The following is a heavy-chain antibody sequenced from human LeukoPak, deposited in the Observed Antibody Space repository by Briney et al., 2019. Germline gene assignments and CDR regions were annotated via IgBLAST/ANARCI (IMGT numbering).Heavy chain of an antibody. CDR3: ARAGEYWYFDL. J-gene: IGHJ2*01. CDR1: GFTFSSYE. V-gene: IGHV3-48*03. CDR2: ISSSGSTI. Sequence: GGSLRLSCAASGFTFSSYEMNWVRQAPGKGLEWASYISSSGSTIYYADSVKGRFTISRDNAKNLLYLQMNSQRAEDTAVYYCARAGEYWYFDLWGRATLVTVSS.